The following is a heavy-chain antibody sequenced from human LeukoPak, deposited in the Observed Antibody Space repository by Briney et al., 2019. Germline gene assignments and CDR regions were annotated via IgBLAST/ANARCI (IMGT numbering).Heavy chain of an antibody. CDR1: GYSFTGYF. J-gene: IGHJ5*02. V-gene: IGHV1-2*02. CDR2: INPNSGGT. D-gene: IGHD2-15*01. Sequence: ASVKVSCKASGYSFTGYFVHWVRQAPGQGLEWMGWINPNSGGTNYAQKFQGRVTMTRDTSISTAYMELSRLRSDDTAVYYCARDAEDIVVVVAASGWFDPWGQGTLVTVSS. CDR3: ARDAEDIVVVVAASGWFDP.